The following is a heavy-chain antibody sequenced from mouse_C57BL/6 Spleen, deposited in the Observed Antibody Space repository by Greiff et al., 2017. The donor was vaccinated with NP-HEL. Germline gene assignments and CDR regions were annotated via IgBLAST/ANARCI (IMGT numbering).Heavy chain of an antibody. V-gene: IGHV5-4*03. CDR1: GFTFSSYA. Sequence: EVKLVESGGGLVKPGGSLKLSCAASGFTFSSYAMSWVRQTPEKRLEWVATISDGGSYTYYPDNVKGRFTISRDNAKNNLYLQMSHLKSEDTAMYYCARGGDYYYGFDYWGQGTTLTVSS. D-gene: IGHD1-1*01. CDR3: ARGGDYYYGFDY. CDR2: ISDGGSYT. J-gene: IGHJ2*01.